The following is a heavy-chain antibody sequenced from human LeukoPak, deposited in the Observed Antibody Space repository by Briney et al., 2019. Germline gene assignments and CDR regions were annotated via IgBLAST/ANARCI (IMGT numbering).Heavy chain of an antibody. CDR3: ARVELSFKYSSSSEPLDY. CDR1: GFTFSSYW. D-gene: IGHD6-6*01. CDR2: INTDGSST. J-gene: IGHJ4*02. V-gene: IGHV3-74*01. Sequence: GGSLRLSCAASGFTFSSYWMHWVRQAPGKGLVWVSRINTDGSSTSYADSVKGRFTISRDNDKNTLYLQMNSLRAEDTAVYYCARVELSFKYSSSSEPLDYWGQGTLVTVSS.